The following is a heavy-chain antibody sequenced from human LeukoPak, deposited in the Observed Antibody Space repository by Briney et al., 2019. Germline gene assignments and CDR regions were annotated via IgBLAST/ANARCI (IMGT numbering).Heavy chain of an antibody. Sequence: GRSLRLSCTGSGFTLGDYALTWFRQAPGKGLEWVGLIRTKAYGGTTEYAASVKGRFTISRDDSKSIAYLQMNSLKTEDTAVYYCTRDRLTYYDFWSGYPEYWGQGTLSPSPQ. CDR3: TRDRLTYYDFWSGYPEY. CDR1: GFTLGDYA. CDR2: IRTKAYGGTT. J-gene: IGHJ4*02. V-gene: IGHV3-49*03. D-gene: IGHD3-3*01.